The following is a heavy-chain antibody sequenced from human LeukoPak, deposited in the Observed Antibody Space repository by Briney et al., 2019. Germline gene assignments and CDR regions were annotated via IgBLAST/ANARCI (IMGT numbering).Heavy chain of an antibody. CDR1: GFTFSSYG. CDR2: ISYDGSNK. V-gene: IGHV3-30*18. J-gene: IGHJ4*02. D-gene: IGHD6-19*01. Sequence: GGSLRLSCAASGFTFSSYGMHWVRQAPGKGLEWVAVISYDGSNKYYADFVKGRFTISRDNSKNTLYLQMNSLRAEDTAVYYCAKDRGSYSSGWTGFDYWGQGTLVTVSS. CDR3: AKDRGSYSSGWTGFDY.